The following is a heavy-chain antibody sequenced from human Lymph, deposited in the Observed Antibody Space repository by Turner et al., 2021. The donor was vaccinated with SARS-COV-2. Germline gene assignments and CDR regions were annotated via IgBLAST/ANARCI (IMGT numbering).Heavy chain of an antibody. V-gene: IGHV3-30-3*01. D-gene: IGHD2-8*02. CDR3: ARDTGGQVDV. J-gene: IGHJ6*02. CDR1: GFTCSRNA. CDR2: ISYDGSNK. Sequence: VQLVGAGGGVVQPGRVLRPSCAASGFTCSRNALHRVRQAPGKGLEWVAVISYDGSNKYYANSVKGRFTISRDNSKNTLYLQMNSLRAEDTAVYYCARDTGGQVDVWGQGTTVTVSS.